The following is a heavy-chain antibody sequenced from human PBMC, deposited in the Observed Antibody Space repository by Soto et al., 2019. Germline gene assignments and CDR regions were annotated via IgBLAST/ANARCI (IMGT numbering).Heavy chain of an antibody. V-gene: IGHV1-69*13. Sequence: SVNVSCKASGGTFSSYAISWVRQAPGQGLEWMGGIIPIYGTANYAQKFQGRVTITADASTRTAYMELSSLRSEDTAVYYCAKDRRADWESYYYYAMDVWGQGTTVTVSS. CDR2: IIPIYGTA. J-gene: IGHJ6*02. CDR3: AKDRRADWESYYYYAMDV. CDR1: GGTFSSYA. D-gene: IGHD1-26*01.